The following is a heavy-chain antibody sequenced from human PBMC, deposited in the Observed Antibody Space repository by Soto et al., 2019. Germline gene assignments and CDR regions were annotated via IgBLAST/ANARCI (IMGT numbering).Heavy chain of an antibody. CDR1: GDSITGDNW. Sequence: QVQLQESGPGLVQPSGTLSLTCAVSGDSITGDNWWSWVRHPPGKGLEWIGEIHHSGATNYNPSLKSRVTISVDKSNNQFSLKLNSVTAADTAMFYCATQGFYRMGVWGRGTTVTVSS. CDR2: IHHSGAT. J-gene: IGHJ6*02. V-gene: IGHV4-4*02. CDR3: ATQGFYRMGV.